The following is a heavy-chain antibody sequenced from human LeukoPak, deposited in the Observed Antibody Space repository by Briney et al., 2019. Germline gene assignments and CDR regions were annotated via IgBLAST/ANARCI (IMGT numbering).Heavy chain of an antibody. CDR3: ATDLGEPELLSY. CDR1: GYTLTELS. Sequence: ASVKVSCKVSGYTLTELSMHWVRQAPGKGLEWMGGFDPEDGETIYAQKFQGRVTMTEDTSTDTAYMELSSLRSEDTAVYYCATDLGEPELLSYWGQRTLVTVSS. J-gene: IGHJ4*02. CDR2: FDPEDGET. D-gene: IGHD1-14*01. V-gene: IGHV1-24*01.